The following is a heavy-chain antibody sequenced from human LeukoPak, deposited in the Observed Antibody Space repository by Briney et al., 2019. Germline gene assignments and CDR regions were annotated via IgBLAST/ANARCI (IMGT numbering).Heavy chain of an antibody. CDR3: VKGNVLRYFDWPAPFDY. Sequence: GGSLRLSCSASGFTFSSYAMHWVRQSPGKGLEYVSAISRNGGRTYYADSVKGRFTISRDNSKNTLYLQMSSLRAEDTAVYYCVKGNVLRYFDWPAPFDYWGQGTLVTVSS. D-gene: IGHD3-9*01. V-gene: IGHV3-64D*06. CDR2: ISRNGGRT. CDR1: GFTFSSYA. J-gene: IGHJ4*02.